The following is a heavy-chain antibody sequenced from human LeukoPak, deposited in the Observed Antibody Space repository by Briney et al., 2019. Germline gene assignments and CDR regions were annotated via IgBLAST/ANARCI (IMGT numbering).Heavy chain of an antibody. CDR2: IKQDGTEE. CDR3: ASHYGSGHGYYYYGMDV. D-gene: IGHD3-10*01. Sequence: GGSLRLSCAASGFTFSSYWMTWVRQAPGTGLGWVASIKQDGTEENYVDSVRGRFTISRDNAKNSLFLQMGGLRAEDTAVYYCASHYGSGHGYYYYGMDVWGKGTTVIVSP. CDR1: GFTFSSYW. V-gene: IGHV3-7*03. J-gene: IGHJ6*04.